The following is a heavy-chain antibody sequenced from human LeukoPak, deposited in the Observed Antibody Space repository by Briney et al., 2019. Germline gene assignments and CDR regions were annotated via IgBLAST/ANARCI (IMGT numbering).Heavy chain of an antibody. CDR3: ASEFSSSWYGGDY. CDR1: GGSISSSSYY. D-gene: IGHD6-13*01. CDR2: VYYSGST. J-gene: IGHJ4*02. Sequence: SETLSLTCTVSGGSISSSSYYWGWIRQPPGKGLEWIGNVYYSGSTYYNPSLKSRVTISVDTSKNQFSLKLSSATAADTAVYYCASEFSSSWYGGDYWGQGTLVTVSS. V-gene: IGHV4-39*01.